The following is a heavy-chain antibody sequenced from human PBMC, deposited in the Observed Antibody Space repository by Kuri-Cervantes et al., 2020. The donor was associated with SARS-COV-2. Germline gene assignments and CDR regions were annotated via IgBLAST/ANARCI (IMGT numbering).Heavy chain of an antibody. CDR3: ATTRLLWFGIRPFDP. J-gene: IGHJ5*02. V-gene: IGHV4-4*02. CDR2: IYHSGST. Sequence: SETLSLTCAVSGGSISSSNWWSWVRQPPGKGLEWIGEIYHSGSTNYNPSLKSRVTISVDKSKNQFSLKLSSVTAADTAVYYCATTRLLWFGIRPFDPWGQGTLVTVSS. CDR1: GGSISSSNW. D-gene: IGHD3-10*01.